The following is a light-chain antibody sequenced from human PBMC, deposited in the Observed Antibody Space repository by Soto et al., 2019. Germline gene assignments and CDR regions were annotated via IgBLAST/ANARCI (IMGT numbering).Light chain of an antibody. J-gene: IGKJ5*01. V-gene: IGKV1-39*01. CDR3: HSRA. CDR1: QTIIGY. CDR2: AAS. Sequence: DIQMTQSPSSLSASIGDSVTITCRASQTIIGYLNWYQQKPGKAPRLLINAASNLQSGVPSRFRGSGSETDFTLTISRLQPDDFATYFCHSRAFGQGTRLEI.